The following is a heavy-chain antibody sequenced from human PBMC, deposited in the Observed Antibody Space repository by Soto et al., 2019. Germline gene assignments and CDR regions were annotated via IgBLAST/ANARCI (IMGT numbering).Heavy chain of an antibody. CDR1: GFTFSSYA. V-gene: IGHV3-23*01. J-gene: IGHJ4*02. D-gene: IGHD5-12*01. CDR3: AKDRDIVGTLFAY. CDR2: ISGSSGST. Sequence: GGSLRLSCTASGFTFSSYAMSWVRQAPGKGLEWVSAISGSSGSTYYADSVKGRFTISRDNSKNTLYLQMNTLRAEDMAIYYFAKDRDIVGTLFAYWAQRAPVPGSS.